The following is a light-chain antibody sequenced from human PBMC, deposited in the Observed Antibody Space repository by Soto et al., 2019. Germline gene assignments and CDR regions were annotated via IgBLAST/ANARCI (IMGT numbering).Light chain of an antibody. J-gene: IGKJ2*01. CDR3: QQYNTWPPYT. Sequence: DIVMTQSPGTLSVSPGERATLSCRASQSVSSNLAWYQQKPGQAPRLLIYDASTRATGIPARFSGSGSGTDFTLSIRSLQSEDFAVYFCQQYNTWPPYTFGQETKLAI. V-gene: IGKV3-15*01. CDR1: QSVSSN. CDR2: DAS.